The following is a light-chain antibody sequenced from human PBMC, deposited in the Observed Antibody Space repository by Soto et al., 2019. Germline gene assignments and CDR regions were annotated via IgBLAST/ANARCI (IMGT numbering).Light chain of an antibody. V-gene: IGKV1-39*01. CDR3: QQSYSTPIT. CDR2: AAS. J-gene: IGKJ5*01. CDR1: QSIRSY. Sequence: DIQMTQSPSSLSASVGDRVTITCRASQSIRSYLNWYQQKPGKAPKLLIYAASSLQSGVPSRLSGSGSGTDFTLTISSLQPEDFATYYCQQSYSTPITFGQGTRLEIK.